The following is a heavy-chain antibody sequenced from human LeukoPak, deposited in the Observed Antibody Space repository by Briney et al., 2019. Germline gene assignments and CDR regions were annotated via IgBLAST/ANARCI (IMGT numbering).Heavy chain of an antibody. CDR1: GFTFSSYS. CDR3: AREGRPVVTAPNDAFDI. Sequence: GGSLRLSCAASGFTFSSYSMNWVRQAPGKGLEWVSSISSSSSYIYYADSVKGRFTISRDNGKNTLYLQMNSLRAEDTAVYYCAREGRPVVTAPNDAFDIWGQGTMVTVSS. D-gene: IGHD2-21*02. CDR2: ISSSSSYI. J-gene: IGHJ3*02. V-gene: IGHV3-21*01.